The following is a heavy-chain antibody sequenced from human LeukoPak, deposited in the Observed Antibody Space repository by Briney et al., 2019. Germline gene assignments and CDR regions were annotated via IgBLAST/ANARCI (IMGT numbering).Heavy chain of an antibody. CDR3: ARGASRISWPGIDY. CDR2: ISGSGGST. J-gene: IGHJ4*02. V-gene: IGHV3-23*01. Sequence: GGSLRLSCAASGFTFSDYYMSWIRQAPGKGLEWVSAISGSGGSTYYADSVKGRFTISRDHSNNSVSLQMTNLRVEDTAIYYCARGASRISWPGIDYWGQGTLVTVSS. CDR1: GFTFSDYY. D-gene: IGHD3-3*02.